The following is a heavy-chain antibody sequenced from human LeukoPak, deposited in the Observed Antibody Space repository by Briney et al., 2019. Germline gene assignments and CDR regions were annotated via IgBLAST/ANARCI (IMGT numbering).Heavy chain of an antibody. CDR1: GGTFSSYA. D-gene: IGHD6-13*01. Sequence: SVKVSCKASGGTFSSYAISWVRQAPGQGLEWMGGIIPIFGTANYAQKFQGRVTITADESTSTAYMELSSLRSEDTAVYHCASELAAAGKEYYYYGMDVWGQGTTVTVSS. CDR2: IIPIFGTA. V-gene: IGHV1-69*13. J-gene: IGHJ6*02. CDR3: ASELAAAGKEYYYYGMDV.